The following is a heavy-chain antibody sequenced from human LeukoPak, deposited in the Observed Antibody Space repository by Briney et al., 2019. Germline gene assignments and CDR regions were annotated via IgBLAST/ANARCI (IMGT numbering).Heavy chain of an antibody. V-gene: IGHV3-53*01. Sequence: GGSLRLSCAASGLSVRSNYLTWVRQAPGKGLEWVSVIHTGGSAYYADSVKGRFIISRDNSKNTLYLQINNLRAEDTAVYYCASSNWNSPNYYYAMDVWGQGTTVIVSS. CDR1: GLSVRSNY. D-gene: IGHD1-7*01. CDR2: IHTGGSA. J-gene: IGHJ6*02. CDR3: ASSNWNSPNYYYAMDV.